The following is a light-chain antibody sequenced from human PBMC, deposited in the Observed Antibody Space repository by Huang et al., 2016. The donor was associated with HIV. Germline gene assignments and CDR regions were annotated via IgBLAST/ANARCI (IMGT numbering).Light chain of an antibody. CDR2: GAS. CDR3: QQYDNWPGT. CDR1: QNISSK. J-gene: IGKJ4*01. Sequence: EIVVTQSPATLSVSPGERAPLSCRASQNISSKLAWYQQKPGQAPRLLIYGASTRANGIPARFSGSESGTEFTRTISSLQSEDFAVYYCQQYDNWPGTFGGGTKVEIK. V-gene: IGKV3-15*01.